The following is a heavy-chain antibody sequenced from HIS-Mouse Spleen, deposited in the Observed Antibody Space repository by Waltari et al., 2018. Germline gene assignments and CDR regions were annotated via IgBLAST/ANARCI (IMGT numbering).Heavy chain of an antibody. CDR3: AREIPYSSSWYDWYFDL. Sequence: QLQLQESGPGLVKPSETLSLTCTVSGGSISSSSYYWGCIRQPPGKGLEWIGSIYYSGSTYYNPSLKIRVTISVDTSKNQFSLKLSSVTAADTAVYYCAREIPYSSSWYDWYFDLWGRGTLVTVSS. V-gene: IGHV4-39*07. D-gene: IGHD6-13*01. CDR1: GGSISSSSYY. CDR2: IYYSGST. J-gene: IGHJ2*01.